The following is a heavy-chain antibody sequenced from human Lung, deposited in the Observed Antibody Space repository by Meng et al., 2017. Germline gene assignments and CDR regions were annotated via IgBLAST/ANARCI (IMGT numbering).Heavy chain of an antibody. CDR3: ARGPTTMAHDFDY. D-gene: IGHD4-11*01. CDR1: GGSFSDYY. CDR2: INHSGST. Sequence: QGTSPQWGAGLLKPSETLSLTCVVSGGSFSDYYWSWIRQPPGKGLEWIGEINHSGSTNYNPSLESRATISVDTSQNNLSLKLSSVTAADSAVYYCARGPTTMAHDFDYWGQGTLVTVSS. V-gene: IGHV4-34*01. J-gene: IGHJ4*02.